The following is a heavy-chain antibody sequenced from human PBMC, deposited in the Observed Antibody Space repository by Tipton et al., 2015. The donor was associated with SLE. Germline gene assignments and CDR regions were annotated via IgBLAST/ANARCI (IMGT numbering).Heavy chain of an antibody. Sequence: TLSLTCAVYGESFSGYYWSWIRQPPAKGLQWIGEIHHSGSTNYNPSLKSRVTISVDASKKQFSLKLGSVTAADTAVYYCARTGYDFWSASNWFDPWGQGTLVTVSS. J-gene: IGHJ5*02. CDR3: ARTGYDFWSASNWFDP. CDR2: IHHSGST. V-gene: IGHV4-34*01. D-gene: IGHD3-3*01. CDR1: GESFSGYY.